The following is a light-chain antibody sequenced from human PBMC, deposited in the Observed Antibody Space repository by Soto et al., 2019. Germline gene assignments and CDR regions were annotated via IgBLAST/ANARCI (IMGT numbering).Light chain of an antibody. Sequence: DIVMTQSPDSLAVSLGERATINCKSSQSVLFRSNNKNYLAWYQQKPGQPPKLLIYWASTRESGVPDRFSGSGSGTDFTLTISSLQAEDVAVYYCQQYYSTPTWTFGQGTKVELK. CDR2: WAS. V-gene: IGKV4-1*01. J-gene: IGKJ1*01. CDR3: QQYYSTPTWT. CDR1: QSVLFRSNNKNY.